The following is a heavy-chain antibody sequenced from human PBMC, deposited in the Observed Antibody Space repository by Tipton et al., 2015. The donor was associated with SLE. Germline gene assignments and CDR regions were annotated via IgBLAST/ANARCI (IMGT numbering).Heavy chain of an antibody. Sequence: TLSLTCTVSGGSISSSSNYWGWIRQPPGKGLEWIGSIYYSGSTNYNPSLKSRVTISVDTSKNQFSLKLSSVTAADTAVYYCARGYGDTGYWGQGTLVTVSS. V-gene: IGHV4-39*07. CDR3: ARGYGDTGY. J-gene: IGHJ4*02. D-gene: IGHD4-17*01. CDR1: GGSISSSSNY. CDR2: IYYSGST.